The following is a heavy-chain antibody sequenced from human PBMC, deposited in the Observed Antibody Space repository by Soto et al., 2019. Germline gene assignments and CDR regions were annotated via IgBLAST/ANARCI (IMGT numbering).Heavy chain of an antibody. Sequence: ASVKVSCKASGYTFTAYPLHWVRQAPGQRLEWMGWINAANGDIGYSREFQGRVTITRDTSASTVYMEVSSLTSEDTAVYYCAKKDYYAAGVYHFDHWGQGTLGTVSS. V-gene: IGHV1-3*01. CDR3: AKKDYYAAGVYHFDH. CDR1: GYTFTAYP. CDR2: INAANGDI. J-gene: IGHJ4*02. D-gene: IGHD3-10*01.